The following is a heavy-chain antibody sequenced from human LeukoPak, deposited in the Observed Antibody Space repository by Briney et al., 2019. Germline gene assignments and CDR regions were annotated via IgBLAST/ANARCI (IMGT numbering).Heavy chain of an antibody. CDR2: IIDSGDST. CDR3: AKGSRRSYPYYFDY. V-gene: IGHV3-23*01. D-gene: IGHD1-26*01. CDR1: GFTFNTYA. Sequence: PGGSLRVSCAASGFTFNTYAMAWVRQAPGKGLEWVSAIIDSGDSTYYGDSVKGRFAISRDNSRNTLYLQMSNLRAEDTAIYYCAKGSRRSYPYYFDYWGQGTLVTVSS. J-gene: IGHJ4*02.